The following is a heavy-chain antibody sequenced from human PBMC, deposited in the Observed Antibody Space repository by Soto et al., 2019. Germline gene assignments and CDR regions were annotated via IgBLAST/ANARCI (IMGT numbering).Heavy chain of an antibody. V-gene: IGHV1-69*13. CDR2: IIPIFGTA. J-gene: IGHJ4*02. D-gene: IGHD5-18*01. CDR3: AREVDTAMVY. Sequence: EASVKVSCKASGGTFSSYAISWVRQAPGQGLEWMGGIIPIFGTANYAQKFQGRVTITADESTSTAYMELSGLRSEDTAVYYCAREVDTAMVYWGQGTLVTVSS. CDR1: GGTFSSYA.